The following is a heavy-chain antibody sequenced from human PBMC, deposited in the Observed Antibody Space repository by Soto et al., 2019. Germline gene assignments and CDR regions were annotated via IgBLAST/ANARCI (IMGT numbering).Heavy chain of an antibody. Sequence: QVTWKASGPLLVKPTETLTLTCTVSGFSLSNSRMSVSGIRQPPGKALEWLAHIFSTDRKSYSASLKSRLTIPKDTSKSQLVLTMTNMNPVDTATYYCARIRWWCWLGPNDYWGQGTLVTGSS. V-gene: IGHV2-26*01. CDR3: ARIRWWCWLGPNDY. CDR2: IFSTDRK. CDR1: GFSLSNSRMS. J-gene: IGHJ4*02. D-gene: IGHD2-21*01.